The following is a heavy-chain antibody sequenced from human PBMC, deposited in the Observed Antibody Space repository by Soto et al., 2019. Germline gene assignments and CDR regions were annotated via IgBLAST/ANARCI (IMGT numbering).Heavy chain of an antibody. V-gene: IGHV3-13*01. CDR2: IGYAGDT. D-gene: IGHD7-27*01. J-gene: IGHJ4*01. Sequence: EVQLVESGGGLVQPGGSLRLSCAASGFTFSSYAVHWVRQPTGKGLEWVSVIGYAGDTYYPGSVKGRFTISRENAKNSLYLQMNSLRAEDTAVYYCARGYLGSFDYWGHGTLVTVSS. CDR1: GFTFSSYA. CDR3: ARGYLGSFDY.